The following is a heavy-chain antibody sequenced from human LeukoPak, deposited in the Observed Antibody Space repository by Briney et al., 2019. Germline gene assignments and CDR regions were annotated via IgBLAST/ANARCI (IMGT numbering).Heavy chain of an antibody. CDR2: ISAYNGNT. CDR1: GYTFTSYG. CDR3: ARVHYGGNALAYYYYMDV. J-gene: IGHJ6*03. Sequence: ASVKVSCKASGYTFTSYGISWVRQAPGQGLEWMGWISAYNGNTNYAQKLQGRVTMTTDTSTSTAYMELSSLRSEDTAVYYCARVHYGGNALAYYYYMDVWGKGTTVTVSS. V-gene: IGHV1-18*01. D-gene: IGHD4-23*01.